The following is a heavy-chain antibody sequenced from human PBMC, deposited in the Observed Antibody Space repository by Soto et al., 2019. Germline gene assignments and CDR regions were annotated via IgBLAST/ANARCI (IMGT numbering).Heavy chain of an antibody. CDR2: ISPLKGRT. J-gene: IGHJ1*01. Sequence: QVQLVQSGPDLKRPWASMKVSCKASGYTFTSYGISWVRQAPGQGLEWMAWISPLKGRTQYSQKAQGRVTLSTDTASNTAYMEMTTLRVDDTAVYYCAMDYGDRPEDCKHWGQGTLVTVS. CDR3: AMDYGDRPEDCKH. V-gene: IGHV1-18*04. CDR1: GYTFTSYG. D-gene: IGHD4-17*01.